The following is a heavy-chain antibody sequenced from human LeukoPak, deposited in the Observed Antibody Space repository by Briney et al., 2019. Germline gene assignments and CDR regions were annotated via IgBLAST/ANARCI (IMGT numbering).Heavy chain of an antibody. CDR3: ARSVAAAGTSRDAFDI. D-gene: IGHD6-13*01. Sequence: GGSLRLSCAASGFTFSSYSMNWVRQAPGKGLEWVSSISSSSSYIYYADSVKGRFTISRDNAKNSLYLQMNSLRAEDTAVYYCARSVAAAGTSRDAFDIWGRGTMVTVSS. J-gene: IGHJ3*02. CDR1: GFTFSSYS. CDR2: ISSSSSYI. V-gene: IGHV3-21*01.